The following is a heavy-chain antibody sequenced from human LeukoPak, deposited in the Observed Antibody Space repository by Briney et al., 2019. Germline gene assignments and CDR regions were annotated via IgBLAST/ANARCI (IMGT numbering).Heavy chain of an antibody. J-gene: IGHJ4*02. D-gene: IGHD3-22*01. Sequence: GGSLRLSCAASGFTFSSYAMSWVRQAPGKGLEWVSAISGSGGSTYYADSVKGRFTISRDSSKNILYLQMNSLRAEDTAVYYCAKDYYYDSSGFNPHYWGQGTLVTVSS. CDR1: GFTFSSYA. CDR3: AKDYYYDSSGFNPHY. CDR2: ISGSGGST. V-gene: IGHV3-23*01.